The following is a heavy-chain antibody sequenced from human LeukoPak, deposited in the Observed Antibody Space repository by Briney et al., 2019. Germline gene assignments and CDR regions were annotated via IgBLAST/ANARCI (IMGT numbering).Heavy chain of an antibody. CDR3: ARGRVVRGPIDY. V-gene: IGHV1-8*01. CDR1: GYTLTSYD. CDR2: MNPNSGNT. J-gene: IGHJ4*02. Sequence: GASVKVSCKASGYTLTSYDINWVRQATGQGLEWMGWMNPNSGNTGYAQKFQGRVTMTRNTSISTAYMELSSPRSEDTAVYYCARGRVVRGPIDYWGQGTLVTVSS. D-gene: IGHD3-10*01.